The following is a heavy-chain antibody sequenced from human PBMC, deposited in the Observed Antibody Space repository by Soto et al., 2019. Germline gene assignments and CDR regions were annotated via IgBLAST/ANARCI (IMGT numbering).Heavy chain of an antibody. CDR3: ARSFSELCTNGVCYRGLWDDY. CDR1: GYTFTSYY. V-gene: IGHV1-46*01. D-gene: IGHD2-8*01. J-gene: IGHJ4*02. Sequence: ASVKVSCKASGYTFTSYYMHWVRQAPGQGLEWMGIINPSGGSTSYAQKFQGRVTMTRDTSTSTVYMELSSLRSEDTAVYYCARSFSELCTNGVCYRGLWDDYWGQGTLVTVSS. CDR2: INPSGGST.